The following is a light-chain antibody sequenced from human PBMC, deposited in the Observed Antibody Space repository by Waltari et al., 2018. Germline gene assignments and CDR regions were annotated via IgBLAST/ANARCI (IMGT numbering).Light chain of an antibody. CDR1: QSVRRY. J-gene: IGKJ1*01. CDR3: QKYDSLPST. CDR2: HTS. V-gene: IGKV3-20*01. Sequence: EIVLTQSPGTLSLSPGERATISCRASQSVRRYLAWYQLRPGQAPKLLIYHTSIRATGIPDRFSGSGSGTDFTLTINRLEPEDVAVYYCQKYDSLPSTFGQGTKVEIK.